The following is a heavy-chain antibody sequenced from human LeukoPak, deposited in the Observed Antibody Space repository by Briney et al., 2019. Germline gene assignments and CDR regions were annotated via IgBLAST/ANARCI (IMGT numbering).Heavy chain of an antibody. J-gene: IGHJ5*02. Sequence: GGSLRLSCVASRSTFRSYSLNWVRQAPGKGLEWVSYISSSSSTIYYADSVKGRFTISRDNAKKSLYLQMNSLRAEDTAVYYCARVAPYYDFWSGYYSWGQGTLVTVSS. D-gene: IGHD3-3*01. CDR1: RSTFRSYS. CDR3: ARVAPYYDFWSGYYS. V-gene: IGHV3-48*01. CDR2: ISSSSSTI.